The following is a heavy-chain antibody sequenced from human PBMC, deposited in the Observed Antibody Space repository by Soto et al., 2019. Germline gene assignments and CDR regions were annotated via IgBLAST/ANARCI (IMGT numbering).Heavy chain of an antibody. CDR3: ARLDSGSYRPYFDY. V-gene: IGHV1-2*02. Sequence: ASVKVSCKASGYTFTGYYMHWVRQAPGQGLEWMGWINPNSGGTNYAQKFPGRVTMTRDTSISTAYMELSRLRSDDTAVYYCARLDSGSYRPYFDYWGQGTLVTVSS. CDR1: GYTFTGYY. J-gene: IGHJ4*02. CDR2: INPNSGGT. D-gene: IGHD1-26*01.